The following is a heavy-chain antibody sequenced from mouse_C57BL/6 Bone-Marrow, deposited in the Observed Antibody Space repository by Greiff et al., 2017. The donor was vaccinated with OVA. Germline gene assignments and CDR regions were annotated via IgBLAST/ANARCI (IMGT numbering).Heavy chain of an antibody. D-gene: IGHD4-1*01. V-gene: IGHV1-9*01. J-gene: IGHJ3*01. CDR1: GYTFTGYW. Sequence: QVQLQQSGAELMKPGASVKLSCKATGYTFTGYWIEWVKQRPGHGLEWIGEILPGSGSTNYNEKFKGKATFTADTSSNTAYMQLSSLTTEDSAIYYCARRLGRRRLGWFAYWGQGTLVTVSA. CDR2: ILPGSGST. CDR3: ARRLGRRRLGWFAY.